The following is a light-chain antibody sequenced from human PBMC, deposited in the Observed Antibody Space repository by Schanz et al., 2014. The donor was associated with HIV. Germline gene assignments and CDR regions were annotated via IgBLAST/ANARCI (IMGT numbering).Light chain of an antibody. J-gene: IGKJ3*01. CDR1: QGIGND. Sequence: IQLTQSPSSLSASVGDRVTITCRASQGIGNDLGWYQQKPGKAPKLLIYGASSLQSGVPSRFSGSGSGTEFTLTISSLQPEDVAIYYCQKYNSVPRITFGPGTRVDIK. CDR3: QKYNSVPRIT. CDR2: GAS. V-gene: IGKV1-17*01.